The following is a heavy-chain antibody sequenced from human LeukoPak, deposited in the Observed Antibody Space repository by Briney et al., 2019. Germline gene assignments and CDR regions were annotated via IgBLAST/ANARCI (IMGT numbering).Heavy chain of an antibody. J-gene: IGHJ4*02. V-gene: IGHV4-30-4*07. CDR3: ARGLRLGFGDWGAYFDY. CDR1: GGSISSGGYS. Sequence: SETVSLTCAVSGGSISSGGYSWHWIRQPPGKGLEWIGSIYYSGTTYSNPSLKSRVTISVDTSKTQFSLKLTSVTAADTAVYYCARGLRLGFGDWGAYFDYWGQGTLVTVSS. CDR2: IYYSGTT. D-gene: IGHD3-10*01.